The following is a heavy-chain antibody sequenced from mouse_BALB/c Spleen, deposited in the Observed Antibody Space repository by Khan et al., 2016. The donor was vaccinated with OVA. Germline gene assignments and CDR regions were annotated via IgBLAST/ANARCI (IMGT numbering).Heavy chain of an antibody. V-gene: IGHV1S132*01. Sequence: QVQLKQSGAEVVKPGASVKLSCKTTGYTFTSYWIQWIEQRPGQGLGWIGQIFPGTGTTYYNENFKGKATLTVDTSSSTAYMRLSSLTSEDSAVYFCARGYFGNYEFVYWGQGTLVTVSP. CDR1: GYTFTSYW. D-gene: IGHD2-1*01. CDR2: IFPGTGTT. J-gene: IGHJ3*01. CDR3: ARGYFGNYEFVY.